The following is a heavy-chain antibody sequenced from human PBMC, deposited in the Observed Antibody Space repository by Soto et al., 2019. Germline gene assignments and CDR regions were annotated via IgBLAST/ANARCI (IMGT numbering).Heavy chain of an antibody. CDR2: IKQDGSEK. CDR3: ARDLVLGSGSLGH. V-gene: IGHV3-7*01. D-gene: IGHD3-10*01. Sequence: GGSLRLSCAASGFTFTTYWMTWVRQAPGKGLEWVANIKQDGSEKYYVDSVKGRFTISRDNAKNSLYLQMNSLRAEDTAVYYCARDLVLGSGSLGHWGQGTLVTVSS. CDR1: GFTFTTYW. J-gene: IGHJ4*02.